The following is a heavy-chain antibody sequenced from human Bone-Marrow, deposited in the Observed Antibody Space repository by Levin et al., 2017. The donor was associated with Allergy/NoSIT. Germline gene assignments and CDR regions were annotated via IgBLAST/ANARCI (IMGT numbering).Heavy chain of an antibody. D-gene: IGHD2-15*01. Sequence: GESLKISCVVSGFTVSSDDMSWVRQAPGKGLEWISYISGDSRGATYYADSVKGRFTVSRDDSKNTLFLQMNSLRAEDTALYYCAKGYWSHWGQGTLVTVSS. J-gene: IGHJ4*01. CDR3: AKGYWSH. V-gene: IGHV3-23*01. CDR1: GFTVSSDD. CDR2: ISGDSRGAT.